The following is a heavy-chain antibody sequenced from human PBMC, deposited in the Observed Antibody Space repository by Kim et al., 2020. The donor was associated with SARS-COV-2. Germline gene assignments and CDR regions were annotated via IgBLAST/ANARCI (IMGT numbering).Heavy chain of an antibody. V-gene: IGHV3-11*03. Sequence: RFTISRDNAKNSLYLQMNSLRAEDTAVYYCARRQSLYYYDSSGYPDAFDIWGQGTMVTVSS. CDR3: ARRQSLYYYDSSGYPDAFDI. D-gene: IGHD3-22*01. J-gene: IGHJ3*02.